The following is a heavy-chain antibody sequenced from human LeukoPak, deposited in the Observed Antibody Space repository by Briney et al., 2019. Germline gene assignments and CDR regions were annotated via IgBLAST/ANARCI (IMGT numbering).Heavy chain of an antibody. D-gene: IGHD2-2*01. J-gene: IGHJ4*02. Sequence: SQTLSLTCAIAGDSVSSNSAAWNWIRRSPSRGLEWLGRTYYRSKWYFDYAVSGEGRITINPHTSKNQFSLHLNSLTPEDTAVYYCARSISTGGFRLDYWGQGTLVTVSS. CDR3: ARSISTGGFRLDY. CDR1: GDSVSSNSAA. CDR2: TYYRSKWYF. V-gene: IGHV6-1*01.